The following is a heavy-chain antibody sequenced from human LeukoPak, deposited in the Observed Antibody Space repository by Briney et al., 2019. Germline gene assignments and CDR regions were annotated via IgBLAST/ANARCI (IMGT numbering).Heavy chain of an antibody. Sequence: SETLSLTCTVSGGPISSYYWSWIRQPPGKGLEWIGYIYYSGSANYNPSLRSRVTISVDTSKNQFSLKLSSVTAADTAVYYCARKGYSYGFDYWGQGTLVTVSS. V-gene: IGHV4-59*01. D-gene: IGHD5-18*01. CDR2: IYYSGSA. J-gene: IGHJ4*02. CDR1: GGPISSYY. CDR3: ARKGYSYGFDY.